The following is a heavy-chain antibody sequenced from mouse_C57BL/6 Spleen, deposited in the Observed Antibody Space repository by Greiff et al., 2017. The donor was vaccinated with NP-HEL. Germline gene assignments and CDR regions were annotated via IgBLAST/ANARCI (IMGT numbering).Heavy chain of an antibody. CDR3: ARLGLPDAMDY. CDR2: IHPNSGST. Sequence: QVQLQQPGAELVKPGASVKLSCKASGYTFTSYWMHWVKQRPGQGLEWIGMIHPNSGSTNYNEKFKSKATLTVDKSSSTAYMQRSSLTSEDSAVYYCARLGLPDAMDYWGQGTSVTVSS. D-gene: IGHD2-2*01. J-gene: IGHJ4*01. V-gene: IGHV1-64*01. CDR1: GYTFTSYW.